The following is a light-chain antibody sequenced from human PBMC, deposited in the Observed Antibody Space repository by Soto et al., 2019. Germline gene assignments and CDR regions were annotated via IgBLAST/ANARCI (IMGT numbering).Light chain of an antibody. J-gene: IGLJ1*01. CDR3: AAWDDSLNGLV. CDR2: NNN. V-gene: IGLV1-44*01. Sequence: QSVLTQPPSASGTPGQRVTISCSGSSSNIGSNTVNWYQQLPGTAPKLLIYNNNPRPSGVPDRFSGSKSGTSASLAISGPQSEDEADYYCAAWDDSLNGLVFGTGTKLTVL. CDR1: SSNIGSNT.